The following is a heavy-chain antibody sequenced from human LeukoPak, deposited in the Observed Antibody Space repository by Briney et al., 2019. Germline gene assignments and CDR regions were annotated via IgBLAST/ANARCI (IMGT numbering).Heavy chain of an antibody. CDR1: GVSISTYY. D-gene: IGHD4-17*01. J-gene: IGHJ5*02. CDR3: ARGAPAVTTGGWFDP. Sequence: TSETLSLTCTVSGVSISTYYWNWIRQPPGKGLEWIGEINHSGSTNYNPSLKSRVTTSVDTSKNQFSLKLTSVTAADTAVYYCARGAPAVTTGGWFDPWGQGTLVTVSS. CDR2: INHSGST. V-gene: IGHV4-34*01.